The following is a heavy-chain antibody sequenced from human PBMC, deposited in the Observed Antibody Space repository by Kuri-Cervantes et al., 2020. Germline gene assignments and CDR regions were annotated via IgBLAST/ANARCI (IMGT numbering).Heavy chain of an antibody. Sequence: GESLKISSAASGFTFSDYYMGWIRQAPGKGLEWVSYISSSSSYIYYADSVKGRFTISRDNAKNSLYLQMNSLRAEDTAVYYCARLRDFWSGYYSPAGDYWGQGTLVTVSS. V-gene: IGHV3-11*06. D-gene: IGHD3-3*01. CDR3: ARLRDFWSGYYSPAGDY. J-gene: IGHJ4*02. CDR2: ISSSSSYI. CDR1: GFTFSDYY.